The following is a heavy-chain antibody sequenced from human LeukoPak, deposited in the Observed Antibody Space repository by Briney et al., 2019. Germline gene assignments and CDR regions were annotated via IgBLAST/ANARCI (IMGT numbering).Heavy chain of an antibody. V-gene: IGHV3-23*01. CDR2: ISGSGGST. Sequence: GGSLRLSCAASGFTFSSYAMSWVRQAPGKGLEWVSAISGSGGSTYYADSVKGRSSISRDDSKYTVYLQINSLRADDTAIYYCAKESPYTSPRNYYFDYWGQGTLVTVSS. CDR3: AKESPYTSPRNYYFDY. J-gene: IGHJ4*02. CDR1: GFTFSSYA. D-gene: IGHD1-14*01.